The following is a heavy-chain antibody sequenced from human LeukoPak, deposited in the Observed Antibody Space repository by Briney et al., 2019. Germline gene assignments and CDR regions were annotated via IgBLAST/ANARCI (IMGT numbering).Heavy chain of an antibody. CDR1: GFTLSSYA. D-gene: IGHD3-16*01. J-gene: IGHJ6*03. Sequence: GGSLRLSCAASGFTLSSYAMSWVRQAPGKGLEWVSAISTSGGSTYYADSVKGRFTISRDNSKNTLYLQMNSLRAEDTAVYYCAKLGGQEVYNYYVGVWGKGTTVAVSS. CDR3: AKLGGQEVYNYYVGV. CDR2: ISTSGGST. V-gene: IGHV3-23*01.